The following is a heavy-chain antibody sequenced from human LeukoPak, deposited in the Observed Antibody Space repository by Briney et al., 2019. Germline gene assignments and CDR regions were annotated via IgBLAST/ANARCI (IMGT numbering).Heavy chain of an antibody. CDR2: INPSGGST. J-gene: IGHJ5*02. CDR3: AREAAAGTSWFDP. V-gene: IGHV1-46*01. Sequence: AASVKVSCKASGYTFTSYYMHWVRQAPGQGLEWMGIINPSGGSTSYAQKFQGRVTMTSDTSTSTVYMELSSLRSEDTAVYYCAREAAAGTSWFDPWGQGTLVTVSS. D-gene: IGHD6-13*01. CDR1: GYTFTSYY.